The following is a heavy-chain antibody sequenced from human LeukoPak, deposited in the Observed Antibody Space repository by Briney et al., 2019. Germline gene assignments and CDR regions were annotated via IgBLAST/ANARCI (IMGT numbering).Heavy chain of an antibody. CDR3: ARVTSYMDSAAHLPYYFDY. J-gene: IGHJ4*02. CDR1: GYTFSGYC. D-gene: IGHD1-26*01. V-gene: IGHV1-2*02. Sequence: ASVKVSCKASGYTFSGYCIHWLRQATGQGLEWMGYVGPKKGDTSYAQRFQGRVTMTTDTSINTVYMDLSGLRSDDTAIYYCARVTSYMDSAAHLPYYFDYWGQGTLVTVSS. CDR2: VGPKKGDT.